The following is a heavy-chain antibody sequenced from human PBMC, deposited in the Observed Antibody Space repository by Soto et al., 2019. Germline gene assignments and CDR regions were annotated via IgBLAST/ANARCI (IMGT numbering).Heavy chain of an antibody. Sequence: QVQLVQSGAEVKKPGSSVKVSCKASGGSFSTYGISWVRQAPGQGLEWMGGFIPVFTTAKYAQKFQGRVSITADDSTYTAYMELSSLRAEDTAVYFWARDGVDVSRTTVRQGALDIWGQGTVVTVSS. CDR3: ARDGVDVSRTTVRQGALDI. CDR2: FIPVFTTA. CDR1: GGSFSTYG. V-gene: IGHV1-69*01. J-gene: IGHJ3*02. D-gene: IGHD4-17*01.